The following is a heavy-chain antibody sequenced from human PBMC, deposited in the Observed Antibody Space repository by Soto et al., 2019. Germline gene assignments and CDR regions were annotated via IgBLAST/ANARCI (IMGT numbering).Heavy chain of an antibody. CDR2: TYFRSRWFN. J-gene: IGHJ4*02. V-gene: IGHV6-1*01. D-gene: IGHD5-18*01. CDR3: ARGYSYAFGE. CDR1: GDRVSRSSVA. Sequence: PSQTLSLTCAISGDRVSRSSVAWNWIRQSPSRGLEWLGRTYFRSRWFNDYALSVKSRITINPDTSKNQFSLQLNSMTPEDTAVYYCARGYSYAFGEWGQGTLVTVSS.